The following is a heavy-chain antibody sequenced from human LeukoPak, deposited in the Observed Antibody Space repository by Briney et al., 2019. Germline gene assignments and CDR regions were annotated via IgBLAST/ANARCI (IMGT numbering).Heavy chain of an antibody. CDR1: GVSISSGSNY. CDR2: IYSSGST. CDR3: ARETSQVSTYCYYYYTDV. V-gene: IGHV4-39*07. J-gene: IGHJ6*03. D-gene: IGHD2-2*01. Sequence: SETLSLTCRVSGVSISSGSNYWGWIRQPPGKTLEWSGSIYSSGSTYYNSSLKSRVIILIDTAKNHFSLNLRSVTAADTGVYYCARETSQVSTYCYYYYTDVWGKGITVTVSS.